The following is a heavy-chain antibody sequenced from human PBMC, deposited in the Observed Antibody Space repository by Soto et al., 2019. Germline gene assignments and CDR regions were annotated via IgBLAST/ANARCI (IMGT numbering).Heavy chain of an antibody. CDR2: IYSGGST. V-gene: IGHV3-53*04. D-gene: IGHD5-12*01. CDR1: GFTVSSNY. J-gene: IGHJ6*03. CDR3: ARAHRYGSATITLGYYYYMDV. Sequence: GGSLRLSCAASGFTVSSNYMSWARQAPGKGLEWVSVIYSGGSTYYADSVKGQFTISRHNSKNTLYLQMNSLRAEDTAVYYCARAHRYGSATITLGYYYYMDVWGKGTTVTVSS.